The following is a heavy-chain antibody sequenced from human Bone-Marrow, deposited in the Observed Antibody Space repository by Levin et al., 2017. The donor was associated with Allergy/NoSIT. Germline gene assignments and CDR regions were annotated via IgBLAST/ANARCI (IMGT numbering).Heavy chain of an antibody. J-gene: IGHJ4*02. D-gene: IGHD4-17*01. CDR2: ISAYNGNT. V-gene: IGHV1-18*01. CDR1: GYTFTSYG. CDR3: ARDSRSFYGDYVAELDY. Sequence: ASVKVSCKASGYTFTSYGISWVRQAPGQGLEWMGWISAYNGNTNYAQKLQGRVTMTTDTSTSTAYMELRSLRSDDTAVYYCARDSRSFYGDYVAELDYWGQGTLVTVSS.